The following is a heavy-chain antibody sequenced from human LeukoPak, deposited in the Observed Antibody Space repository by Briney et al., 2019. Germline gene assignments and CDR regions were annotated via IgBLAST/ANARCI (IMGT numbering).Heavy chain of an antibody. CDR1: GFSFTLYS. D-gene: IGHD3-16*01. Sequence: KTGGSLRLSCVDSGFSFTLYSMNWVRDAPGKGLEWVSTISGYRSGNYIDYVDSVKGRFTISRDNAKNSVFLQMNGLRDDDAAVYYCTGEGGVGSWGQGTLVSVSS. CDR2: ISGYRSGNYI. CDR3: TGEGGVGS. J-gene: IGHJ5*01. V-gene: IGHV3-21*01.